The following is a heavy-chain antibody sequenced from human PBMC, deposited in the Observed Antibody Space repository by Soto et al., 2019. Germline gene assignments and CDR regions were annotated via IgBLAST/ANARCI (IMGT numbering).Heavy chain of an antibody. CDR3: ARAHSNGGKFDY. V-gene: IGHV3-7*01. CDR1: GFTCSNYC. CDR2: IKQAGSEN. J-gene: IGHJ4*02. D-gene: IGHD6-19*01. Sequence: EVQLLESGGGLVQPGGSLRLSCAASGFTCSNYCMSCVRQAPGKGLEWVANIKQAGSENYYVDSVKGRFTTSRDNTKNSFYLQMYGLTAEDTAVYYCARAHSNGGKFDYWGRGTLVTVSS.